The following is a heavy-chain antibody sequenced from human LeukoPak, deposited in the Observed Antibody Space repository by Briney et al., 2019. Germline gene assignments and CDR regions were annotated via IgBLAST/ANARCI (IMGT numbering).Heavy chain of an antibody. V-gene: IGHV4-59*10. CDR2: IYTSGST. J-gene: IGHJ4*02. Sequence: SETLSLTCAVYGGSFSSYYWSWIRQPAGKGLEWIGRIYTSGSTNYNPSLKSRVTMSVDTSKNQFSLKLSSVTAADTAVYYCARVASSGWSSFDYWGQGTLVTVSS. CDR1: GGSFSSYY. D-gene: IGHD6-19*01. CDR3: ARVASSGWSSFDY.